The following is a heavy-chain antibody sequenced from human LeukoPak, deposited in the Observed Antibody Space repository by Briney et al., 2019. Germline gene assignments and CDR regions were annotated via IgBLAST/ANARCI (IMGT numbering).Heavy chain of an antibody. CDR1: GYSISSGYY. CDR2: IYHSGST. J-gene: IGHJ4*02. D-gene: IGHD3-22*01. CDR3: ARENYDSSGYYDY. Sequence: SETLSLTCAVSGYSISSGYYWGWIRQPPGNGLEWIGSIYHSGSTYYNPSLKSRVTISVDTSKNQFSLKLSSVTAADTAVYYCARENYDSSGYYDYWGQGTLVTVSS. V-gene: IGHV4-38-2*02.